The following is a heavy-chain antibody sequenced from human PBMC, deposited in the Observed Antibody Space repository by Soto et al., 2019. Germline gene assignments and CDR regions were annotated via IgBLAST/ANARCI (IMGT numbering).Heavy chain of an antibody. V-gene: IGHV3-23*01. J-gene: IGHJ4*02. Sequence: EVQLLESGGGLVQPGGSLRLSCAASGFAFSSYAMSWVRQAPGKGLEWVSSISGSTSGTYYADAVKGRFTISRDNYNNTLYLQMNSLSAEDTAVYYWAKDRGFIDPFDYWGQGALGTVSS. CDR1: GFAFSSYA. CDR3: AKDRGFIDPFDY. D-gene: IGHD3-16*02. CDR2: ISGSTSGT.